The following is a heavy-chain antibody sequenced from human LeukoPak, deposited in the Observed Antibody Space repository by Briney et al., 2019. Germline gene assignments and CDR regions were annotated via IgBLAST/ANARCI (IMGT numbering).Heavy chain of an antibody. J-gene: IGHJ4*02. CDR2: IKEEGSGK. Sequence: PGGSLRLSCAAFGFTFSTHWMRWVRQAPGKGLEWVASIKEEGSGKSYVDSVKGRFTISRDNAKNSVYLQMNSLRAEDTAVYYCARESGYSYGTGYWGQGTLVTVSS. V-gene: IGHV3-7*01. CDR1: GFTFSTHW. D-gene: IGHD5-18*01. CDR3: ARESGYSYGTGY.